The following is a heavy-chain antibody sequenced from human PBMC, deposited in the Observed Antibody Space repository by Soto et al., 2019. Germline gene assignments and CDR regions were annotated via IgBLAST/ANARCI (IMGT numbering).Heavy chain of an antibody. D-gene: IGHD3-22*01. V-gene: IGHV4-31*03. J-gene: IGHJ4*02. Sequence: PSETLSLTCTVSGCSISSGGYYWSWIRQHPGKGLEWIGYIYYSGSTYYNPSLKSRVTISVDTSKNQFSLKLSSVTAADTAVYYCARNVPPLKDYYDSSGYYPFGYWGQGTLVTVSS. CDR2: IYYSGST. CDR1: GCSISSGGYY. CDR3: ARNVPPLKDYYDSSGYYPFGY.